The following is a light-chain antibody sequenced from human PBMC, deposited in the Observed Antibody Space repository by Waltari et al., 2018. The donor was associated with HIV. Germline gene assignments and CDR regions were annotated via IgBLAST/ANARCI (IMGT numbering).Light chain of an antibody. V-gene: IGLV2-11*01. CDR2: DVS. CDR3: CSYAGSYTLRV. J-gene: IGLJ2*01. CDR1: SRAVGAYNY. Sequence: QSALTQPRSVSGSPGPPVTLSSTGTSRAVGAYNYVHLYQQHPGKAPKLMIYDVSKRPSGVPDRFSGSKSGNTASLTISGLQAEDEADYYCCSYAGSYTLRVFGGGTKLTVL.